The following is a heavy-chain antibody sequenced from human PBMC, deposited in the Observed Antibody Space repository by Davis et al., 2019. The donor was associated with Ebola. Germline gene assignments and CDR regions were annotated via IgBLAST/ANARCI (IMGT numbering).Heavy chain of an antibody. J-gene: IGHJ5*02. V-gene: IGHV4-34*01. CDR3: ARHPLVGEWGWFDP. D-gene: IGHD3-16*01. Sequence: SETLSLTCAVYGGSFSGYYWSWIRQPPGKGLEWIGEINHSGSTYYNPSLKSRVTISVDTSKNQFSLKLSSVTAADTAVYYCARHPLVGEWGWFDPWGQGTLVTVSS. CDR2: INHSGST. CDR1: GGSFSGYY.